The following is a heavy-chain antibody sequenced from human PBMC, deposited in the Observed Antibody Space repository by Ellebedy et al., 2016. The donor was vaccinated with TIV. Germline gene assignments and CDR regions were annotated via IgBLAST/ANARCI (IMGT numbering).Heavy chain of an antibody. CDR1: GGSISRGSYY. Sequence: MPSETLSLTCTVSGGSISRGSYYWNWLRQYPGTGLEWIGYTYYSGSTYYNPSLKSRVNVSVDTSKNQFSLKLSSVTAADTAVYYCAIGKFAAAGIDYWGQGTLVTVSS. J-gene: IGHJ4*02. CDR3: AIGKFAAAGIDY. CDR2: TYYSGST. D-gene: IGHD6-13*01. V-gene: IGHV4-31*03.